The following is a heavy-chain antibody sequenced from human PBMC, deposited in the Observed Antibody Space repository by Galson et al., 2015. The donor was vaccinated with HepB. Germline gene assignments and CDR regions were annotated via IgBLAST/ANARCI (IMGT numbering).Heavy chain of an antibody. CDR1: GGSFSGYY. CDR2: INHSGST. CDR3: ARWRAPGYCSGGSCYSLNY. D-gene: IGHD2-15*01. Sequence: SETLSLTCAVYGGSFSGYYWSWIRQPPGKGLEWIGEINHSGSTNYNPSLKSRVTISVDTSKNQFSLKLSSVTAADTAVYYCARWRAPGYCSGGSCYSLNYWGQGTLVTVSS. J-gene: IGHJ4*02. V-gene: IGHV4-34*01.